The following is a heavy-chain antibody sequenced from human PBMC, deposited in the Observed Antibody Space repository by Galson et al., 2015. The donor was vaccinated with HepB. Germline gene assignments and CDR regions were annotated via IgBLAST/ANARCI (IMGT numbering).Heavy chain of an antibody. CDR1: GFTFSSYA. J-gene: IGHJ4*02. D-gene: IGHD1-26*01. Sequence: SLRLSCAASGFTFSSYAMSWVRQAPGKGLEWVSVIYSGGSTYYADSVKGRFTISRDNSKNTLYLQMNSLRAEDTALYYCAKRGGSTAYFHYWGRGTLVTVSS. V-gene: IGHV3-23*03. CDR2: IYSGGST. CDR3: AKRGGSTAYFHY.